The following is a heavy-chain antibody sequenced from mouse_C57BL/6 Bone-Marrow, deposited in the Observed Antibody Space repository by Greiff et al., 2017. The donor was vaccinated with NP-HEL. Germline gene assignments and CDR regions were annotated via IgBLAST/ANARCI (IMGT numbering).Heavy chain of an antibody. CDR2: IYPGSGST. D-gene: IGHD1-1*01. Sequence: QVQLQQPGAELVKPGASVKMSCKASGSTFTSYWITWVKQRPGQGLVWIGDIYPGSGSTNYNEKFKSKATLTVDTSSSTAYMQLSSLTSEDSAVYYCARWGTTVVANFDYWGQGTTLTVSS. CDR1: GSTFTSYW. V-gene: IGHV1-55*01. CDR3: ARWGTTVVANFDY. J-gene: IGHJ2*01.